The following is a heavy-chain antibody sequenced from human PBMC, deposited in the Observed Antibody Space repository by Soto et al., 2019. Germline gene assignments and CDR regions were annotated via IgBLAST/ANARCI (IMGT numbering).Heavy chain of an antibody. D-gene: IGHD3-3*01. CDR1: GFTFSSYG. J-gene: IGHJ4*02. V-gene: IGHV3-30*18. CDR3: AKGSWEWGDY. CDR2: ISYDGSNK. Sequence: QVQLVESGGGVVQPGRSLRLSCAASGFTFSSYGMHWVRQAPGKGLEWVAVISYDGSNKYYADSVKGRFTISRDNSKNTLYLQMNSLRAEDTAVYYCAKGSWEWGDYWGQGTLVTVSS.